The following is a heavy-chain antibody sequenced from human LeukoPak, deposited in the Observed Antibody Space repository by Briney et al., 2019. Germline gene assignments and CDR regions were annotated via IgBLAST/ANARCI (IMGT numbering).Heavy chain of an antibody. Sequence: ASVKVSCTASGYTFSSYGISWVRQAPGQGLEWMGWISAYNGNTKYTQKLQGRVTVTTNTSTSTAYMELRSLRSDDTAVYYCARDGFTTPRATKDYWGQGTLVTVSS. CDR3: ARDGFTTPRATKDY. CDR2: ISAYNGNT. CDR1: GYTFSSYG. V-gene: IGHV1-18*01. D-gene: IGHD1-26*01. J-gene: IGHJ4*02.